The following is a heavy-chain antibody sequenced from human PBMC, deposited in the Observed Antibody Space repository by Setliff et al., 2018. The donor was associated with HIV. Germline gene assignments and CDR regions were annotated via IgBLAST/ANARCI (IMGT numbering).Heavy chain of an antibody. V-gene: IGHV3-48*01. CDR3: AKAWSVILPSSIYNAFDI. CDR2: ISSSGSTI. Sequence: GGSLRLSCAASGFTFSSYAMHWVRQAPGKGLEWVSYISSSGSTIYYADSVEGRFTISRDNSKNTLYLQMNSLRADDTAVYYCAKAWSVILPSSIYNAFDIWGQGTMVTVSS. J-gene: IGHJ3*02. D-gene: IGHD2-2*01. CDR1: GFTFSSYA.